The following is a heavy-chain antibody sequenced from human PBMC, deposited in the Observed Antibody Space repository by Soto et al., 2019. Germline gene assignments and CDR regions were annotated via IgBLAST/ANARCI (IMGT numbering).Heavy chain of an antibody. V-gene: IGHV4-39*02. D-gene: IGHD4-17*01. J-gene: IGHJ6*02. CDR2: IYYSGST. Sequence: SETLSLTCTVSGGSISSSSYYWGWIRQPPGKGLEWIGSIYYSGSTYYNTSLKSRVTISVDTSKNQFSLKLSSVTAADTAVYYCARDWLTTVTSPPKTAYYYYYGMDVWGQGTTVTVSS. CDR1: GGSISSSSYY. CDR3: ARDWLTTVTSPPKTAYYYYYGMDV.